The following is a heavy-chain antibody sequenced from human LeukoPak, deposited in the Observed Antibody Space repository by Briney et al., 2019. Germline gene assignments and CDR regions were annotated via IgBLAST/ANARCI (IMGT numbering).Heavy chain of an antibody. CDR1: GGSISSYY. Sequence: PSETLSLTCTVSGGSISSYYWSWIRQPPGKGLEWIGYIYYSGSTNYSPSLKSRVPISVDTSKNQFSLKLSSVTAADTAVYYCARLYSSSLGRVFDYWGQGTLVTVSS. CDR3: ARLYSSSLGRVFDY. V-gene: IGHV4-59*01. D-gene: IGHD6-13*01. CDR2: IYYSGST. J-gene: IGHJ4*02.